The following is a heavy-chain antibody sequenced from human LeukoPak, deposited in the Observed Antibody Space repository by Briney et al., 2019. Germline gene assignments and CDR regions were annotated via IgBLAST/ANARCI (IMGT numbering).Heavy chain of an antibody. V-gene: IGHV4-59*01. CDR1: GGSISNYY. J-gene: IGHJ1*01. CDR3: ARAAVTTSRYFQH. Sequence: PSGTLSLTCGVSGGSISNYYWSWIRQPPGKGLEWIGYIYNSGHTNYNPSLKSRVTISEDTSKNQLSLKLSSVTAADTAVYYCARAAVTTSRYFQHWGQGTLVTVSS. CDR2: IYNSGHT. D-gene: IGHD4-17*01.